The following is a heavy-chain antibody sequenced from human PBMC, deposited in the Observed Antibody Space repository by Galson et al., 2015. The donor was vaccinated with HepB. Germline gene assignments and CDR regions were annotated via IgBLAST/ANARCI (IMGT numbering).Heavy chain of an antibody. J-gene: IGHJ4*02. CDR1: GDSVSSNTGA. Sequence: CAISGDSVSSNTGAWNWIRQSPSRGLEWLGRTFYRSKWYNEYAIPMRSRLTLNADTSNNQFSLQLSSVTPEDTAVYYCARGVRFFDYWGQGTLVTVSS. V-gene: IGHV6-1*01. CDR3: ARGVRFFDY. D-gene: IGHD3-16*02. CDR2: TFYRSKWYN.